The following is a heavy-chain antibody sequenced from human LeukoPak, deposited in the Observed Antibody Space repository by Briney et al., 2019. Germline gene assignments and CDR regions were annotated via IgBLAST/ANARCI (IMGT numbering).Heavy chain of an antibody. CDR3: AKDASGSSRRWFDP. CDR1: GFTFSNYA. Sequence: PGGSLRLSCEASGFTFSNYAMSWVRQAPGKGLEWVSVISGGGVTTDYADSVKGRFTISRDNSKNTLYLQMSSLRAEDTAVYYCAKDASGSSRRWFDPWGQGTLVTVSS. J-gene: IGHJ5*02. V-gene: IGHV3-23*01. D-gene: IGHD1-26*01. CDR2: ISGGGVTT.